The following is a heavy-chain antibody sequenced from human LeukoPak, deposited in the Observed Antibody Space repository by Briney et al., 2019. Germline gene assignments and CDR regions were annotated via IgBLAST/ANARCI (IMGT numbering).Heavy chain of an antibody. D-gene: IGHD3-10*01. Sequence: PGGSLRLSCAASGLTVSSNYMKWVRQAPGKGLEWVSVIYSGGSTYYADSVKGRFTISRDNSKNTLYLQMNSLRAEDTAVYYCARGALPGSLVVLGYWGQGTLVTVSS. CDR2: IYSGGST. J-gene: IGHJ4*02. CDR1: GLTVSSNY. CDR3: ARGALPGSLVVLGY. V-gene: IGHV3-53*01.